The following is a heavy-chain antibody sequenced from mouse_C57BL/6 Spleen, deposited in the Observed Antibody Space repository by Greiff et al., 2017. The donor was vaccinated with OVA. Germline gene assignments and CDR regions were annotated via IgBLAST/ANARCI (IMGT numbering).Heavy chain of an antibody. J-gene: IGHJ2*01. CDR1: GYAFSSSW. CDR2: IYPGDGDT. D-gene: IGHD2-1*01. Sequence: QVQLQQSGPELVKPGASVKISCKASGYAFSSSWMNWVKQRPGKGLEWIGRIYPGDGDTNYNGKFKGKATLTADKSSSTAYMQLSSLTSEDSAVYFCARWGIYYGNYENYFDDWGQGTTLTVSS. CDR3: ARWGIYYGNYENYFDD. V-gene: IGHV1-82*01.